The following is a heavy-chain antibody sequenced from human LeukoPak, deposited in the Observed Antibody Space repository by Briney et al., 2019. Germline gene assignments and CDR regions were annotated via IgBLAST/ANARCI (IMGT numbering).Heavy chain of an antibody. CDR2: IYYSGST. CDR1: GASFSIYY. D-gene: IGHD3-22*01. Sequence: SETLSLTCTVSGASFSIYYWSWIRQPPGKGLEWIGYIYYSGSTDYNPSLKSRVTISVDTSKNQFSLKLSSVTAADTAVYYCARIVRYYYDRSDYWGQGTLVTVSS. V-gene: IGHV4-59*01. CDR3: ARIVRYYYDRSDY. J-gene: IGHJ4*02.